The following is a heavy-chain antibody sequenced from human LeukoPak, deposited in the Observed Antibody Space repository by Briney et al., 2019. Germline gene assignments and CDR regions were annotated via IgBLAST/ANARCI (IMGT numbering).Heavy chain of an antibody. CDR2: MSSSGGTI. J-gene: IGHJ3*01. CDR3: AREGYRGNSDAFDL. V-gene: IGHV3-48*03. CDR1: GFTLSSFE. Sequence: HPGGSLGLSCAASGFTLSSFEMNWVRQAPGKGLEWVSYMSSSGGTIYYIDSVKGRFTISRDNAKNSLYLQMNSLRVEDTALYYCAREGYRGNSDAFDLWGQGTMVTVSS. D-gene: IGHD4-23*01.